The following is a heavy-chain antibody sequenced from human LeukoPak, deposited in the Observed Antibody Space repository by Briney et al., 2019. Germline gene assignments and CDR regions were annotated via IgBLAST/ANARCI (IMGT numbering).Heavy chain of an antibody. CDR3: ARGRGGYSPFDY. V-gene: IGHV3-23*01. CDR1: GFTFSSYA. Sequence: GGSLRLSCAASGFTFSSYAMSWVRQAPGKGLEWVSAISGSGGTTYYADSVKGRFTISRDNSKNTLYLQMNSLRAEDTAVYYCARGRGGYSPFDYWGQGTLVTVSS. J-gene: IGHJ4*02. D-gene: IGHD5-12*01. CDR2: ISGSGGTT.